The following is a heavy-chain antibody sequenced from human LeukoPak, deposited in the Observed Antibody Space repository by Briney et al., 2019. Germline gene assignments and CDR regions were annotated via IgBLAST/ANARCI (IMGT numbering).Heavy chain of an antibody. CDR2: ISHTGNDI. CDR3: AGDGTGVLPGDAFDI. V-gene: IGHV3-21*05. Sequence: GGSLRLSCAASGFTFSTHSMNWVRQAPGKGLEWVSYISHTGNDIYYGESVKGRFPISSDNAKNSLYLQMHTLRAEDTAVYYCAGDGTGVLPGDAFDIWSQGTMVTVSS. CDR1: GFTFSTHS. D-gene: IGHD1-1*01. J-gene: IGHJ3*02.